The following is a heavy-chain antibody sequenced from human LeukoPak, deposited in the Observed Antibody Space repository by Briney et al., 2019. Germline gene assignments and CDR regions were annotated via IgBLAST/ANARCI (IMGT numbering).Heavy chain of an antibody. Sequence: GGSLRLSCSASEFTFSNFWMSWVRQAPGKGPEWVANIKQDGSEKYYVDSVKGRFTISRDNAETSLHLQMNSLRAEDTAVYYCVRDNPRCCGVVPAYIDDHWGQGTLVTVSS. V-gene: IGHV3-7*01. J-gene: IGHJ4*02. CDR1: EFTFSNFW. CDR3: VRDNPRCCGVVPAYIDDH. CDR2: IKQDGSEK. D-gene: IGHD3-3*01.